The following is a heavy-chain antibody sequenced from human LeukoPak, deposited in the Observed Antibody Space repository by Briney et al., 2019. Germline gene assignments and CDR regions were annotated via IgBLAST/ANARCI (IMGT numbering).Heavy chain of an antibody. CDR1: GFTFSDYY. J-gene: IGHJ5*02. CDR2: IRSSSSHT. V-gene: IGHV3-11*06. D-gene: IGHD3-10*01. CDR3: ARDLRGSGSSSDSNWFDP. Sequence: PGGSLRLSCAASGFTFSDYYTSWIRQAPGKGLEWVSYIRSSSSHTNYADSVKGRFTISRDNAKNSLYLQMNCLRAEDTAVYYCARDLRGSGSSSDSNWFDPWGQGTLVTVSS.